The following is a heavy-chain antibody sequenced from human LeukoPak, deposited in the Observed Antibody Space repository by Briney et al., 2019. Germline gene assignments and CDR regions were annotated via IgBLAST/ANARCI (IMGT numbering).Heavy chain of an antibody. V-gene: IGHV1-24*01. J-gene: IGHJ4*02. D-gene: IGHD3-3*01. CDR1: GYTLTELF. CDR2: FDPEDGET. Sequence: ASVNVFCKVSGYTLTELFMHWVRQAPGKGLEWMGGFDPEDGETIYAQKFQGRVTMTEDTSTDTAYMELSSLRSEDTAVYYCATYDFWSGYYTHWSEGTLVTVSS. CDR3: ATYDFWSGYYTH.